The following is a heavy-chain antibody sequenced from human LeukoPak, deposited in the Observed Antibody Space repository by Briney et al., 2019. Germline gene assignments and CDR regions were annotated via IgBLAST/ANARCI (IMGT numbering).Heavy chain of an antibody. CDR3: ARAISWNGAQGHMDV. Sequence: GGSLRLSCAASGFSFSDYWMHWVREAPGKGLAWVSRINSDGRNIAYADSVKGRFTISRDNAKNTLYLEMNSLTIEDTAVYYCARAISWNGAQGHMDVWGKGTTVTVS. CDR1: GFSFSDYW. J-gene: IGHJ6*03. V-gene: IGHV3-74*03. CDR2: INSDGRNI. D-gene: IGHD1-1*01.